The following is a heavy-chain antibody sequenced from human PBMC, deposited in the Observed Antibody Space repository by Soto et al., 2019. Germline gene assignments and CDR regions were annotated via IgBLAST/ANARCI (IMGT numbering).Heavy chain of an antibody. J-gene: IGHJ6*03. Sequence: GGSLRLSCAASGFTFSSYWMHWVRQAPGKGLVWVSRINSDGSSTSYADSVKGRFTISRDNAKNTLYLQMNSLRAEDTAVYYCARAEAVAGNYYYMDVWGKGTTVTVSS. CDR1: GFTFSSYW. V-gene: IGHV3-74*01. D-gene: IGHD6-19*01. CDR2: INSDGSST. CDR3: ARAEAVAGNYYYMDV.